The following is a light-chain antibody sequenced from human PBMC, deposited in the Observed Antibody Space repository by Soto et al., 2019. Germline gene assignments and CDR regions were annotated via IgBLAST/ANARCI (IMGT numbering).Light chain of an antibody. J-gene: IGKJ1*01. CDR1: QRGSSNF. Sequence: EVVLTQSPGTLSLSPGERATLSCRASQRGSSNFLAWYQQKPGQAPRLVIYGASSRATAFPDRFSGSGSGTDFALTISGLEHEDFAVYCYEQYGSSPMRFGRRNTVAIK. CDR3: EQYGSSPMR. V-gene: IGKV3-20*01. CDR2: GAS.